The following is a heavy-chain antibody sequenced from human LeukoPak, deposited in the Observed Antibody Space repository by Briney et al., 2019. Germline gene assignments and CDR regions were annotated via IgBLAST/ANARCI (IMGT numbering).Heavy chain of an antibody. CDR3: ARGGIRVSGIDEFDY. J-gene: IGHJ4*02. V-gene: IGHV3-13*01. CDR2: IGIRGDT. D-gene: IGHD6-19*01. CDR1: GFTFIDYD. Sequence: GGSLRLSCAASGFTFIDYDMHWVRQAIGKGLEWVSAIGIRGDTHYSGSVKGRFIISRENAESSLYLQMNSLRAEDTAVYYCARGGIRVSGIDEFDYWGQGTLVTVSS.